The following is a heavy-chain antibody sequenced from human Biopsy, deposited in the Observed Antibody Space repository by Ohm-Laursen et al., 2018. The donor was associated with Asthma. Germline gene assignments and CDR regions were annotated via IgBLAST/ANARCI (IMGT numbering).Heavy chain of an antibody. CDR2: INHRGST. J-gene: IGHJ3*01. CDR1: GGSFSNYY. Sequence: PPGTLSLTWAVYGGSFSNYYWTWIRQPPGKGLGWIGEINHRGSTNYNPSLKSRVTLSVDTSKNQFSVKLRSVTAADTAVYYCARSPYYYGLLGPTRGFGVYAVWGHGTLVTVSS. CDR3: ARSPYYYGLLGPTRGFGVYAV. V-gene: IGHV4-34*01. D-gene: IGHD3-10*01.